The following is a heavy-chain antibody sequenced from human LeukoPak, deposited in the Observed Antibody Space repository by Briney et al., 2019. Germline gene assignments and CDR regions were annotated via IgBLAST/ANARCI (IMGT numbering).Heavy chain of an antibody. D-gene: IGHD6-25*01. V-gene: IGHV3-23*01. Sequence: PGGSLRLSWAASGFTFSNYAMTWVRQAPGKGLEWVSAITSSGGGTYYADSVKGRFAISRDNAKNSLYLQMNSLRAEDTAVYYCARERGYAPFDYWGQGTWSPSPQ. CDR1: GFTFSNYA. J-gene: IGHJ4*02. CDR3: ARERGYAPFDY. CDR2: ITSSGGGT.